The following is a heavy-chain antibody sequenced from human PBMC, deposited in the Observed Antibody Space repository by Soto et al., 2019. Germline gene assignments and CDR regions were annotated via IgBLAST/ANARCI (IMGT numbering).Heavy chain of an antibody. J-gene: IGHJ4*02. CDR2: IIPIFGTA. CDR3: ARDGGRNSGGIDY. CDR1: GGTFSSYS. V-gene: IGHV1-69*01. Sequence: QGQLVQSGAEVKKPGSSVKVSCKASGGTFSSYSINWVRQAPGQGLEWMGEIIPIFGTANYAQKFQGRVTITADESTSPAYLELSSLRSEDTAVYYCARDGGRNSGGIDYWGPGILVTVSS. D-gene: IGHD1-26*01.